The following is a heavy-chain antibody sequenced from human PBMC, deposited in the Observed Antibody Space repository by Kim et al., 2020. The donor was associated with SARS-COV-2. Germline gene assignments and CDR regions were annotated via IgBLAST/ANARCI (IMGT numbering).Heavy chain of an antibody. Sequence: SETLSLTCTVSGGSISSSSYYWGWIRQPPGKGLEWIGGIYYSGSTYYNPSLKSRVTISVDTSKNQFSLKLSSVTAADTAVYYCATGRKRDGYKRYYFDYWGQGTLVTVSS. V-gene: IGHV4-39*01. CDR1: GGSISSSSYY. D-gene: IGHD5-12*01. CDR2: IYYSGST. J-gene: IGHJ4*02. CDR3: ATGRKRDGYKRYYFDY.